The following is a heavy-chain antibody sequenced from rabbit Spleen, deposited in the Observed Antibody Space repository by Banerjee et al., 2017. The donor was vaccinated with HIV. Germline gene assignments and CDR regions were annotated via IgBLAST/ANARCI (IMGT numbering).Heavy chain of an antibody. Sequence: LEESGGGLFQPGGSLALTCKASGFDFSSNAMCWVRQAPGKGLEWIGYIDPVFGITYYANWVNGRFSISRENAQNTVFLQMTSLTAADTATYFCAGDGAGGSYFALWGQGTLVTVS. V-gene: IGHV1S47*01. D-gene: IGHD8-1*01. CDR2: IDPVFGIT. J-gene: IGHJ3*01. CDR3: AGDGAGGSYFAL. CDR1: GFDFSSNA.